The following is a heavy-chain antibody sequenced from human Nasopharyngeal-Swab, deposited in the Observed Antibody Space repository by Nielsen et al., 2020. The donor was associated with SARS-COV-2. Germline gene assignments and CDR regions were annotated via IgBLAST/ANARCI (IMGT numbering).Heavy chain of an antibody. CDR3: ARHYDFWSGYYNSHFYGMDV. V-gene: IGHV3-7*01. D-gene: IGHD3-3*01. J-gene: IGHJ6*02. CDR1: GFTFSSYW. CDR2: IKHDGSAK. Sequence: GGPLRLSCAASGFTFSSYWMTWVRQAPGKGLEWVANIKHDGSAKYYADSVKGRFTISRDNAKSSLHLQMNSLRAEDTAVYYCARHYDFWSGYYNSHFYGMDVWGQGTTVTVSS.